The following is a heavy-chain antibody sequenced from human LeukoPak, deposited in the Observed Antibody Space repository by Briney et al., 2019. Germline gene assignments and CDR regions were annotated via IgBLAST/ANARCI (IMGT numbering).Heavy chain of an antibody. V-gene: IGHV4-59*12. CDR1: GGSISSYY. J-gene: IGHJ4*02. CDR2: IYYSGIS. D-gene: IGHD6-13*01. CDR3: ARFSSIAAAFDY. Sequence: SKTLSLTCTVSGGSISSYYWSWIRQPPGKGLEWIGYIYYSGISNYNPSLKSRVTMSVDTSKNQFSLNLSSVTAADTAVYYCARFSSIAAAFDYWGLGTLVTVSS.